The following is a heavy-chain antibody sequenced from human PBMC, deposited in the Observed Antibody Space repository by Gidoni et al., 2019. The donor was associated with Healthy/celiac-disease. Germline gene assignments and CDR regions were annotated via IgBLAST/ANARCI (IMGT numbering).Heavy chain of an antibody. Sequence: EVQLVESGGGLVQPGGSLRLSCAASGFNVSSYSMNWVRQAPGKGLEWVSYISSSSSTIYYADSVKGRFTISRDNAKNSLYLQMNSLRAEDTAVYYCARLYSSSWYTSGHFDYWGQGTLVTVSS. J-gene: IGHJ4*02. CDR1: GFNVSSYS. CDR2: ISSSSSTI. CDR3: ARLYSSSWYTSGHFDY. V-gene: IGHV3-48*01. D-gene: IGHD6-13*01.